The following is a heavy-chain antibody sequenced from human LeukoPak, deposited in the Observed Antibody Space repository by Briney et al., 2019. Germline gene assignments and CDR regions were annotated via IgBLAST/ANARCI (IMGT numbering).Heavy chain of an antibody. J-gene: IGHJ4*02. Sequence: SETLSLTCTVSGGSISSGSYYWSWIRQPAGKGLEWIGRIYTSGSTNYNPSLKSRVTISVDTSKNQFSLKLSSVTAADTAVYYCARRWFGELTNYFDYWGQGTLVTVSS. D-gene: IGHD3-10*01. CDR1: GGSISSGSYY. V-gene: IGHV4-61*02. CDR2: IYTSGST. CDR3: ARRWFGELTNYFDY.